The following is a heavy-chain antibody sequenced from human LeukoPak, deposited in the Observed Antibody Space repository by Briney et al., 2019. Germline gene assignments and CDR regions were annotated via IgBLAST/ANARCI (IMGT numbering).Heavy chain of an antibody. D-gene: IGHD3-10*01. Sequence: SETLSLTCTVSGGSISSYLWSWIRQPAGKGLEWIGRIYSTGDTSYNPSLKNRVTMSVDTSKNHFSLKLSSVTAADTAVYYCGGYDSGINYPFTWGQGTLVTISS. V-gene: IGHV4-4*07. J-gene: IGHJ4*02. CDR1: GGSISSYL. CDR2: IYSTGDT. CDR3: GGYDSGINYPFT.